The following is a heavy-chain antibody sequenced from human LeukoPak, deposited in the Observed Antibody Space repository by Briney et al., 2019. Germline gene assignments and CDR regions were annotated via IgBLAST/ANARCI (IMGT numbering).Heavy chain of an antibody. CDR1: GFTFSNYA. V-gene: IGHV3-23*01. CDR3: VKDRSYGGNSEGCFDY. CDR2: ISGSGGST. D-gene: IGHD4-23*01. Sequence: GGSLRLSCAASGFTFSNYAMSWVRQAPGKGLEWVSPISGSGGSTYYADSVKGRFTISRDNSKNTMYLQMNSLRAEDTAVYYCVKDRSYGGNSEGCFDYWGQGTLVTVSS. J-gene: IGHJ4*02.